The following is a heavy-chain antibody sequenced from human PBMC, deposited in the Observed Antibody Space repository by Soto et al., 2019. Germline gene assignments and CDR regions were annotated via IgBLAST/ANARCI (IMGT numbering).Heavy chain of an antibody. CDR3: ARDMAGQRLWFGELLADD. CDR1: GFTFSDYY. CDR2: ISSSGSTI. Sequence: QVQLVESGGGLVKPGGSLRLSCAASGFTFSDYYMSWIRQAPGKRLEWVSYISSSGSTIYYADSVKGRFTISRDNAKNSLFLQMNSLRDEDTAVYYCARDMAGQRLWFGELLADDWGQGTLVTVSS. V-gene: IGHV3-11*01. J-gene: IGHJ4*02. D-gene: IGHD3-10*01.